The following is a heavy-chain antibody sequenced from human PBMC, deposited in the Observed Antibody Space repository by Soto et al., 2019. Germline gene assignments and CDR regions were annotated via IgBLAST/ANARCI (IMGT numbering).Heavy chain of an antibody. Sequence: SETLSLTCAVYGGSFSGYYWSWIRQPPGKGLEWIGEINHSGSTNYNPSLKSRVTISVDTSKNQFSLKLSSVTAADTAVYYCARGLYDYIWGSYRHAFDIWGQGTMVTVSS. D-gene: IGHD3-16*02. V-gene: IGHV4-34*01. CDR1: GGSFSGYY. CDR2: INHSGST. CDR3: ARGLYDYIWGSYRHAFDI. J-gene: IGHJ3*02.